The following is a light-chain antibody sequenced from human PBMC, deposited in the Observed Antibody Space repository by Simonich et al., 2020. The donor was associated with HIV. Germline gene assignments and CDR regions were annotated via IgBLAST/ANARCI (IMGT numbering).Light chain of an antibody. V-gene: IGKV4-1*01. CDR1: QSVLYSSNNKNY. Sequence: DIVMTQSPDSLAVSLGERATINCKSSQSVLYSSNNKNYLAWYQPKPGQPPKLLIYWASTRESGVPGRFSGSGSGTDFTLTISSLQAEDVAVYYCQQYYSTPPTFGQGTKVEIK. CDR2: WAS. J-gene: IGKJ1*01. CDR3: QQYYSTPPT.